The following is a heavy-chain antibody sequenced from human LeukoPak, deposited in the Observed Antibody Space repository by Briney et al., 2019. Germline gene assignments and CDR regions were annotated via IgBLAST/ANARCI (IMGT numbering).Heavy chain of an antibody. CDR1: GFTFSSYA. CDR2: ISGSGGST. Sequence: PGGSLRPSCAASGFTFSSYAMSWVRQAPGKGLEWVSAISGSGGSTYYADSVKGRFTISRDNSKNTLYLQMNSLRAEDTAVYYCAKLVKERVTTVTKSYYFDYWGQGTLVTVSS. D-gene: IGHD4-17*01. J-gene: IGHJ4*02. V-gene: IGHV3-23*01. CDR3: AKLVKERVTTVTKSYYFDY.